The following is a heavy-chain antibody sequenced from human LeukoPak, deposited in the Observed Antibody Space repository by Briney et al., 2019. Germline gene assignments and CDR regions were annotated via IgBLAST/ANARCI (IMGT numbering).Heavy chain of an antibody. CDR2: INQDGSEK. CDR3: ARRYMATSAEDFDY. CDR1: GFTFSSYW. J-gene: IGHJ4*02. D-gene: IGHD5-24*01. V-gene: IGHV3-7*01. Sequence: PGGSLRLSCAASGFTFSSYWMSWVRQGPGKGLECVANINQDGSEKYYVDSVKGRFTISRDNAKNSLYLQMNSLRAEDAAVYYCARRYMATSAEDFDYWGQGTLVTVSS.